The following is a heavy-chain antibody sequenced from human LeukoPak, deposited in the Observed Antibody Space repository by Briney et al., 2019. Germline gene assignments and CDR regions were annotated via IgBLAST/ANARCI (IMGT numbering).Heavy chain of an antibody. CDR3: ARVAVEWELLPFDY. V-gene: IGHV1-18*01. Sequence: ASVKVSCRASGYTFTSYGTSWVRQAPGQGLEWMGWISAYNGNTNYAQKLQGRVTMTTDTSTSTAYMELSRLRSDDTAVYYCARVAVEWELLPFDYWGQGTLVTVSS. CDR1: GYTFTSYG. CDR2: ISAYNGNT. J-gene: IGHJ4*02. D-gene: IGHD1-26*01.